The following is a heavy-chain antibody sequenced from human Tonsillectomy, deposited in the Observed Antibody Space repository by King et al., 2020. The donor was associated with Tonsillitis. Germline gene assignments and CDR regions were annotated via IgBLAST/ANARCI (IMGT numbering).Heavy chain of an antibody. D-gene: IGHD5-24*01. Sequence: VQLVESGGGVVQPGRSLRLSCAASGFSFSTYDMYWVRQAPGKGLEWGAVILFDGSYKYYADSVTGRFTISRDNPKNTLYLQMNSLRAEDTAVYYCASDRDGYIFDYWGQGTLVTVSS. V-gene: IGHV3-33*05. CDR2: ILFDGSYK. CDR3: ASDRDGYIFDY. CDR1: GFSFSTYD. J-gene: IGHJ4*02.